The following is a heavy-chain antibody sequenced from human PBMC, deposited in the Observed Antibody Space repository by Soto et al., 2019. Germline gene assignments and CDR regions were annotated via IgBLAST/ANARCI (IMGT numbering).Heavy chain of an antibody. CDR2: IYYSGST. V-gene: IGHV4-59*08. CDR1: GGSISSYY. Sequence: QVQLQESGPGLVKPSETLSLTCTVSGGSISSYYWSWIRQPPGKGLEWIGYIYYSGSTNYNPSLKXXVXTXXDTSKNQFSLKLSSVTAADTAVSYCARHLLYGMDVWGQGTTVTVSS. CDR3: ARHLLYGMDV. J-gene: IGHJ6*02.